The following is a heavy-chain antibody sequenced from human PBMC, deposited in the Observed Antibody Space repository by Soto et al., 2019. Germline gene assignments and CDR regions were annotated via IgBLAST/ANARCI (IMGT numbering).Heavy chain of an antibody. D-gene: IGHD5-12*01. CDR2: ISGSGDST. CDR1: GFTFSSYA. CDR3: AKLMRLSGYGNTRSPLDY. V-gene: IGHV3-23*01. J-gene: IGHJ4*02. Sequence: EVQLLESGGGLVQPGGSLRLSCAASGFTFSSYAMSWVRQARGKGLEWVSAISGSGDSTYYADSVKGRFTISRDNSKNTLYLQMNSPRAEDTVVYYCAKLMRLSGYGNTRSPLDYWGQGTLVTVSS.